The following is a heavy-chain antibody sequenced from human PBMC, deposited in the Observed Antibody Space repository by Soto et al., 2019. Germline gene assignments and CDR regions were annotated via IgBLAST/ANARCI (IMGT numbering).Heavy chain of an antibody. CDR3: ARVSCSSTSCPTRGNWFDP. CDR2: INPSGGST. Sequence: ASVKVSCKASGYTFTSYYMHWVRQAPGQGLEWMGIINPSGGSTSYAQKFQGRVTMTRDTSTSTVYMELSSLRSEDTAVYYCARVSCSSTSCPTRGNWFDPWGQGTLVTVSS. D-gene: IGHD2-2*01. J-gene: IGHJ5*02. CDR1: GYTFTSYY. V-gene: IGHV1-46*01.